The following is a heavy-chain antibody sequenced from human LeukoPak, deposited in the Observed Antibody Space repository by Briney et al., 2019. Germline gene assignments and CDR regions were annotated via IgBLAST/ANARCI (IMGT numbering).Heavy chain of an antibody. CDR1: GYSFTNNW. CDR3: ARRGSYSDSDY. V-gene: IGHV5-51*01. Sequence: GESLKISCKGSGYSFTNNWIAWVRQMPGKGLECMGIIYPGDSDTRYSPSFQGQVTISADKSISTAYLQWSSLKASDTAMYYCARRGSYSDSDYWGQGTLVSVSS. J-gene: IGHJ4*02. CDR2: IYPGDSDT. D-gene: IGHD1-26*01.